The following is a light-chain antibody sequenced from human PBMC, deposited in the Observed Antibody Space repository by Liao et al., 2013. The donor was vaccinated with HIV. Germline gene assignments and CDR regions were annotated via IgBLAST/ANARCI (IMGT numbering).Light chain of an antibody. CDR3: QVWDSSSAL. Sequence: SYELTQPPSVSVSPGQTARITCSGDALPKQYAYWYQQKPGQAPVLVISHDTDRPSGIPARFSASNSGNTATLTISRVEAGDEADYYCQVWDSSSALFGGGTKLTVL. CDR2: HDT. CDR1: ALPKQY. J-gene: IGLJ2*01. V-gene: IGLV3-21*01.